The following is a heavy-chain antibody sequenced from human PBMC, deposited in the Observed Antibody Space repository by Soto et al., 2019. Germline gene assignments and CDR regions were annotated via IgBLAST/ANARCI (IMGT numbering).Heavy chain of an antibody. D-gene: IGHD5-12*01. Sequence: ASVKVSCKASGYTFTSYDINWVRQAPGQGLEWMGWMKPNSGNTRYAHKFQGRVTMTRDTPISTAFMELRSLTSEDTAVYYCARGNGIYRGSPDYWGQGNLVTVSS. J-gene: IGHJ4*02. CDR2: MKPNSGNT. V-gene: IGHV1-8*01. CDR1: GYTFTSYD. CDR3: ARGNGIYRGSPDY.